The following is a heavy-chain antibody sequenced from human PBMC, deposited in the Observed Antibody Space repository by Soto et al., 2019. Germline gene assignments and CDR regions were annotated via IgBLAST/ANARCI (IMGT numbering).Heavy chain of an antibody. J-gene: IGHJ4*02. D-gene: IGHD6-13*01. CDR3: ARNIAGPRTRGFDY. V-gene: IGHV4-4*02. Sequence: QVHLQESGPGLVKPSGTLSLTCAVSGGSITTNWWSWVRQPPGKGLEWIGEIYHSGTTNYNPSLRGRVTISVDKSNNQFSLNLNSVTAADSAIYYCARNIAGPRTRGFDYWGQGNLVTVSS. CDR1: GGSITTNW. CDR2: IYHSGTT.